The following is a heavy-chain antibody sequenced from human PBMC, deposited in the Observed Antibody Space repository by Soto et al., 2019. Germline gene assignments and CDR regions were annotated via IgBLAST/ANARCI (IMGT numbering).Heavy chain of an antibody. V-gene: IGHV3-23*01. J-gene: IGHJ4*02. CDR1: GFTFSSSA. D-gene: IGHD6-13*01. CDR3: AMGLAAAGPFDY. Sequence: GGSLRLSCAASGFTFSSSAMSWVRQAPGKGLEWVSAISGSGGTTYYADSVKGRFTISRDNSKNTLYLLLNSLRAEDTAVYYCAMGLAAAGPFDYWGQGTLVTVSS. CDR2: ISGSGGTT.